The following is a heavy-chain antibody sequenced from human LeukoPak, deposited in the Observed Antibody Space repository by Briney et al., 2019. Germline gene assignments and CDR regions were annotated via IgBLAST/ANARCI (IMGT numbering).Heavy chain of an antibody. Sequence: VAALKVSCKASGYTFTGYYMHWVRQAPGQGLEWMGWINPNSGGTNYAQKFQGRVTMTRDTSISTAYMELSRLRSDDTANYYCARGRCSGGICYDWYFDLWGRGTLVTVSS. D-gene: IGHD2-15*01. J-gene: IGHJ2*01. CDR1: GYTFTGYY. CDR3: ARGRCSGGICYDWYFDL. V-gene: IGHV1-2*02. CDR2: INPNSGGT.